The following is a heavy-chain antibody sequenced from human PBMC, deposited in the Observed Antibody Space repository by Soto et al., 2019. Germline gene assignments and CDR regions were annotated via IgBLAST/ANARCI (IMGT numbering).Heavy chain of an antibody. J-gene: IGHJ4*02. CDR1: GGSINSGAYC. CDR3: ARDLIDGYFDC. V-gene: IGHV4-31*03. Sequence: SETLSLTCTVSGGSINSGAYCWSWIRQHPGKGLEWIGYIYYSGSTYYNPSLKSRVTISVDTSKNQFSLKLSSVTAADTAVYYCARDLIDGYFDCWGQGTLVTVS. CDR2: IYYSGST.